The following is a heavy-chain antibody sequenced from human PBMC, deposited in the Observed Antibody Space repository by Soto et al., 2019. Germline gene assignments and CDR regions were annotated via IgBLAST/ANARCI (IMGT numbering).Heavy chain of an antibody. CDR2: INPSGGST. CDR1: GYTFTSYY. V-gene: IGHV1-46*01. CDR3: ARAPPPSDCGSGYYINYFDY. Sequence: QVQLVQSGAEVKKPGASVKVSCKASGYTFTSYYMHWVRQAPGQGLEWMGIINPSGGSTSYAQKFQGRVTMSRDTSTSTVYIELSRLRSEDTAVYYCARAPPPSDCGSGYYINYFDYWGQGTLVTVSS. D-gene: IGHD3-3*01. J-gene: IGHJ4*02.